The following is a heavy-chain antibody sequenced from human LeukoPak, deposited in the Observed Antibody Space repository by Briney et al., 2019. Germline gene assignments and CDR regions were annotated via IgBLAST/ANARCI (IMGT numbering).Heavy chain of an antibody. Sequence: SETLSLTCTVSGGSISSGGYYWSWIRQPPGKGLEWIGYIYHSGSTYYNPSLKSRVTISVDRSKNQFSLKLSSVTAADTAVYYCARNPRGAPYNWFDPWGQGTLVTVSS. CDR3: ARNPRGAPYNWFDP. J-gene: IGHJ5*02. CDR1: GGSISSGGYY. CDR2: IYHSGST. D-gene: IGHD3-10*01. V-gene: IGHV4-30-2*01.